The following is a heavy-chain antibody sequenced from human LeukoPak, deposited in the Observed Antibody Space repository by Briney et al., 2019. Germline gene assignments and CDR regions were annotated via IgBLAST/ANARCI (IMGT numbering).Heavy chain of an antibody. CDR3: ARGPIVVVPAAIASYYYYGMDV. D-gene: IGHD2-2*02. CDR1: GGSFSGYY. Sequence: SETLSLTCAVYGGSFSGYYWSWIRQPPGKGLEWIGEINHSGSTNYNPSLKSRVTMSVDTSKNQFSLKLSSVTAADTAVYYCARGPIVVVPAAIASYYYYGMDVWGQGTTVTVSS. J-gene: IGHJ6*02. V-gene: IGHV4-34*01. CDR2: INHSGST.